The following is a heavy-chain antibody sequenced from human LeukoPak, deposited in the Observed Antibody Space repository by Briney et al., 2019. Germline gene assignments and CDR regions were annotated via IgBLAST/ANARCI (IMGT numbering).Heavy chain of an antibody. Sequence: ASVKVSCKASGYTSTSYGISWLRQAPGQGLEWMGWISAYNGNTNYAQKLQGRVTMTTDTSTSTAYMELRSLRSDDTAVYYCASGARGYCSSTSCYKDYYYYYMDVWGKGTTVTVSS. V-gene: IGHV1-18*01. CDR3: ASGARGYCSSTSCYKDYYYYYMDV. D-gene: IGHD2-2*02. J-gene: IGHJ6*03. CDR2: ISAYNGNT. CDR1: GYTSTSYG.